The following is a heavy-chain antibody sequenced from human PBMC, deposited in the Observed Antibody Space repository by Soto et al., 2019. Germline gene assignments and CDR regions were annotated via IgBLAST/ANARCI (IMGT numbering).Heavy chain of an antibody. D-gene: IGHD3-16*02. CDR3: ARVWGSYRAPSGGAGLDP. Sequence: QVQLVQSGAELKKPGASVKVSCAASGYTFTSNSITWVRQAPGQGLEWMGWISAYNGETSYAEKFQGRLTMTTDTSTSTAYMELRSLRCDDTAVYYCARVWGSYRAPSGGAGLDPWGQGTLVTVSS. CDR2: ISAYNGET. J-gene: IGHJ5*02. CDR1: GYTFTSNS. V-gene: IGHV1-18*04.